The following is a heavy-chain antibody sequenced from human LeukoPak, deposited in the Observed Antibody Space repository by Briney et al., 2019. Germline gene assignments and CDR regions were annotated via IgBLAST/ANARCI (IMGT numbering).Heavy chain of an antibody. J-gene: IGHJ4*02. V-gene: IGHV3-23*01. Sequence: GGSLRLSCAASGFTFSSYGMSWVRQAPGKGLEWVSAISGSGGSTYYADSVKGRFTISRDNSKNTLYLQMNSLRAEDTAVYYCAKAVSWSTYYFDYWGQGTLVTVSS. D-gene: IGHD6-13*01. CDR2: ISGSGGST. CDR1: GFTFSSYG. CDR3: AKAVSWSTYYFDY.